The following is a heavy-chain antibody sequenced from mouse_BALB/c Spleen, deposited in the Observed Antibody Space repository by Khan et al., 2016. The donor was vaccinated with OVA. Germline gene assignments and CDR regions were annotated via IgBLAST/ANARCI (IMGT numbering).Heavy chain of an antibody. D-gene: IGHD1-1*02. CDR1: GYTFTDFT. CDR3: GRGGGGDRFAY. V-gene: IGHV1S137*01. Sequence: QVQLQQSGAELVRPGVSVKISCKGSGYTFTDFTMHWVKQSHAKSLEWIGVVNTYYGDATYNQKFKGKATMTVDKSSTTAYLELARLTSEDSAIFVSGRGGGGDRFAYWGQGTLVTVSA. CDR2: VNTYYGDA. J-gene: IGHJ3*01.